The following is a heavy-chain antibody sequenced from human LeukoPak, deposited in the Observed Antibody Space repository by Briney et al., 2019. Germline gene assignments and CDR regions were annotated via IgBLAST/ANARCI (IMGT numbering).Heavy chain of an antibody. CDR1: GLSFSSYA. D-gene: IGHD3-22*01. CDR3: AKSLGGYYDSGGYHSDGGYLDY. Sequence: GGSLRLSCAASGLSFSSYAMNWVGQAPGKGLEWVSGMSGSGAGTDYADSVKGRFTISRDNSKNTLYLQMNSLRVEDTAVYYCAKSLGGYYDSGGYHSDGGYLDYWGQGTLVTVSS. CDR2: MSGSGAGT. J-gene: IGHJ4*02. V-gene: IGHV3-23*01.